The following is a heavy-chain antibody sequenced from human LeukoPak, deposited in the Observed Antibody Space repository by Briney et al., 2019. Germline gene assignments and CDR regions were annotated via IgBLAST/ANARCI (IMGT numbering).Heavy chain of an antibody. CDR3: ARGYGSGSYPLDY. V-gene: IGHV4-59*01. Sequence: SETPSLTCTVSGGSISSYYWSWIRQPPGKGLEWIGYIYYSGSTNYNPSLKSRVTISVDTSKNQFSLKLSSVTAADTAVYYCARGYGSGSYPLDYWGQGTLATVSS. CDR1: GGSISSYY. D-gene: IGHD3-10*01. J-gene: IGHJ4*02. CDR2: IYYSGST.